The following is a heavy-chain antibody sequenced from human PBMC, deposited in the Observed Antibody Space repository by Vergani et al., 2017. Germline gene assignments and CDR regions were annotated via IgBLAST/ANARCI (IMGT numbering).Heavy chain of an antibody. CDR3: ARGLTMVRGVPIHLPFPHWFDP. V-gene: IGHV3-30*01. CDR1: GFTFSSYA. J-gene: IGHJ5*02. Sequence: QVQLVESGGGVVQPGRSLRLSCAASGFTFSSYAMHWVRQAPGKGLEWVAVISYDGNNKYYADSVKGRFTISRDNSKNTLYLQMNSLRAEDTAVYYCARGLTMVRGVPIHLPFPHWFDPWGQGTLVTVSS. D-gene: IGHD3-10*01. CDR2: ISYDGNNK.